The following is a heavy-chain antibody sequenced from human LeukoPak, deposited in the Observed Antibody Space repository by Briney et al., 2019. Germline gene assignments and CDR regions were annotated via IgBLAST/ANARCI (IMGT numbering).Heavy chain of an antibody. D-gene: IGHD2-2*02. CDR1: GGSISSSSYY. CDR2: IYYSGST. V-gene: IGHV4-39*01. J-gene: IGHJ4*02. Sequence: SETLSLTCTVSGGSISSSSYYWGWIRQPPGKGLEWIGSIYYSGSTYYNPSLKSRVTISVDTSKNQSSLKLSSVTAADTAAYYCARLGRSARRFYTAGADYWGQGTLVTVSS. CDR3: ARLGRSARRFYTAGADY.